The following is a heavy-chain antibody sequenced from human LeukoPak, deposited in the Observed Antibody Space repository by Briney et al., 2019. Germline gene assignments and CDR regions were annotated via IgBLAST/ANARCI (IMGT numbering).Heavy chain of an antibody. CDR2: IWTDGSKK. V-gene: IGHV3-33*01. CDR1: GFTFSSYG. J-gene: IGHJ4*02. D-gene: IGHD1-26*01. Sequence: GGSLRLSCAASGFTFSSYGMHWVREAPGKGLEWVTVIWTDGSKKYYVDSVKGRCSISRDNSNNILYLQMDSLRVEDTAVYYCVRRGAGTYDFDYWGQGTLVTVST. CDR3: VRRGAGTYDFDY.